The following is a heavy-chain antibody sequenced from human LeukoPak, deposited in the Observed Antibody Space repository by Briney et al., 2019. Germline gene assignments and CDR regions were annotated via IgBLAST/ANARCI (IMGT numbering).Heavy chain of an antibody. V-gene: IGHV4-34*01. CDR2: INHSGST. CDR1: GGSFSGYC. Sequence: SETLSLTCAVYGGSFSGYCWSWIRQPPGKGLEWIGEINHSGSTNYNQSLKSRVTISVDTSKNQFSLKLSSVTAADTAVYYCAREYGSGSYYNQKYFQHWGQGTLVTVSS. CDR3: AREYGSGSYYNQKYFQH. D-gene: IGHD3-10*01. J-gene: IGHJ1*01.